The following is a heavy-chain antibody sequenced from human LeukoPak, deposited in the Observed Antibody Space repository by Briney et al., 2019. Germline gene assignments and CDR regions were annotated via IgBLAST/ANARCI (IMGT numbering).Heavy chain of an antibody. CDR2: IYYSGST. Sequence: PSETLSLTCAVYGGSFSGYYWSWIRQPPGKGLEWIGYIYYSGSTNYNPSLKSRVTISVDTSKNQFSLKLSSVTAADTAVYYCARGFWISDWYDYWGQGTLVTVSS. V-gene: IGHV4-59*01. CDR1: GGSFSGYY. D-gene: IGHD6-19*01. CDR3: ARGFWISDWYDY. J-gene: IGHJ4*02.